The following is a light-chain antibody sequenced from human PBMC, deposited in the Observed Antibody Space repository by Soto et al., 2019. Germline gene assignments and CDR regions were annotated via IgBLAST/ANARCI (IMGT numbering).Light chain of an antibody. J-gene: IGKJ1*01. CDR3: QQYGSSPRT. V-gene: IGKV3-20*01. Sequence: EIVLTQSPGTLSLSPGERATLSCRASQSVSSNYLAWYQQKPGQAPRLLIYGASSRATGIPDRFSGSGSGTDFTLTISRLEPEDFAVYYCQQYGSSPRTFGQGIKVDIK. CDR1: QSVSSNY. CDR2: GAS.